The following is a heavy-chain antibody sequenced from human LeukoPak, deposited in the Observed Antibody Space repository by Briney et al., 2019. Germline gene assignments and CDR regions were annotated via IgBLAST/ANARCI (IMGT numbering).Heavy chain of an antibody. V-gene: IGHV1-69*04. CDR2: IIPILGIA. Sequence: SVKVSCKASGGTFSSYAISWVRQAPGQGLEWMGRIIPILGIANYAQKFQGRVTITADKSTSTAYMELSSLRSEDTAVYYCARDTVVVPAAIVYYYYYGMDVWGQGTTVTVSS. D-gene: IGHD2-2*02. CDR1: GGTFSSYA. J-gene: IGHJ6*02. CDR3: ARDTVVVPAAIVYYYYYGMDV.